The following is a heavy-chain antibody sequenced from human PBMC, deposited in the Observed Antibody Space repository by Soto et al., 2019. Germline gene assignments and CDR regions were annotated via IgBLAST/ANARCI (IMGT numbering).Heavy chain of an antibody. J-gene: IGHJ4*02. V-gene: IGHV2-26*01. CDR2: IFSNDEK. CDR3: TRVRGYSYGPYYFDY. D-gene: IGHD5-18*01. CDR1: GFSLGNARMG. Sequence: QVTLKESGPVLVKPTETLTLTCTVSGFSLGNARMGVSWIRQPPGKALEWLAHIFSNDEKSYSTSLRASLTISKDTSKGQVVLTMTNVDPVDTATYYCTRVRGYSYGPYYFDYWGQGALVTVSS.